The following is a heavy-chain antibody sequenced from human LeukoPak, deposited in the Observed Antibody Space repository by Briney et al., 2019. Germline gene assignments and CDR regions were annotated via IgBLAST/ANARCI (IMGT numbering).Heavy chain of an antibody. CDR3: ARHRDCSSTSCYTPNDAFDI. CDR2: IYPGDSDT. J-gene: IGHJ3*02. CDR1: GYSFTSYW. V-gene: IGHV5-51*01. D-gene: IGHD2-2*02. Sequence: ESLKISCKGSGYSFTSYWNGWVRQMPGKGLEWMGIIYPGDSDTRYSPSFQGQVTISADKSISTAYLQWSSLKASDTAMYYCARHRDCSSTSCYTPNDAFDIWGQGTMVTVSS.